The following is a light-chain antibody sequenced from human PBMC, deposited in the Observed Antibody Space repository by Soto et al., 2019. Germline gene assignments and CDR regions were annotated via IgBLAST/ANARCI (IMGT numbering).Light chain of an antibody. CDR3: QQYGGAPLVT. V-gene: IGKV3-20*01. CDR1: QSVSSSS. J-gene: IGKJ2*01. Sequence: EIVLTQSPGTLSLSPGERATLSCRASQSVSSSSLAWYQQKPGQAPRLLVYGASSRATGIPDRFSGSGSGTDFTLTLSRLEPEDFAVYYCQQYGGAPLVTFGQGTKLEIK. CDR2: GAS.